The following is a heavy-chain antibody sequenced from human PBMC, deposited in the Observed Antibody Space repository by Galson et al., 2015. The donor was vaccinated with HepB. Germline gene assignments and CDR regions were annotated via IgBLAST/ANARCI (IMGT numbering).Heavy chain of an antibody. J-gene: IGHJ4*02. CDR2: IAQDGTEI. D-gene: IGHD6-19*01. V-gene: IGHV3-7*03. Sequence: SLRLSCAASGFTFSSHWMTWVRQAPGRGLEWVGNIAQDGTEINYVDSVKGRFTISRDNAKSSLYLQMNSLRVEDTAVYYCARSSGWTSDYWGQGTLVTVSS. CDR1: GFTFSSHW. CDR3: ARSSGWTSDY.